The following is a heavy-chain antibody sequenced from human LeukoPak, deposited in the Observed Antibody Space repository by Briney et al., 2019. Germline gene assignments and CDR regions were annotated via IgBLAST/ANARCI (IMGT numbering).Heavy chain of an antibody. D-gene: IGHD3-10*01. CDR2: IYPRDGST. Sequence: GASVKVSCKASGYTFTSNYIHWVRQAPGQGLEWMGMIYPRDGSTSYAQKFQGRVTITRDTSASTAYMELSSLRSEDTAVYYCARGFGYYGSGSPSPDFDYWGQGTLVTVSS. CDR3: ARGFGYYGSGSPSPDFDY. V-gene: IGHV1-46*01. J-gene: IGHJ4*02. CDR1: GYTFTSNY.